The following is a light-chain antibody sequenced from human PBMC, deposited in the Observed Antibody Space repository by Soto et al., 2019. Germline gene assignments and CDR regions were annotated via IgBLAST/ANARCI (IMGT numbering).Light chain of an antibody. CDR3: QQYGRSGT. Sequence: EIVLTQSPCTLSLSPGERATLSCSASQSVSNNHLALYQQKPGQAPRPLIYGASNRATGIPDRFSGSGPGTDFTLTISRLEPEDFAVYYCQQYGRSGTFGQGTKVDI. CDR2: GAS. V-gene: IGKV3-20*01. CDR1: QSVSNNH. J-gene: IGKJ1*01.